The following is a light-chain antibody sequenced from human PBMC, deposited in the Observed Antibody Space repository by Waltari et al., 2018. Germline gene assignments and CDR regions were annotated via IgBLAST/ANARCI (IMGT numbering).Light chain of an antibody. CDR3: AAWDDSLSGWV. CDR2: RNN. CDR1: SSNIGTNY. V-gene: IGLV1-47*01. J-gene: IGLJ2*01. Sequence: GTPGQSVTISCSGSSSNIGTNYVCWYQHLPETAPNLLLYRNNQRPSGVPDRFSGSKSGTSASLAISGLRFEDEADYYCAAWDDSLSGWVFGGGTKLTVL.